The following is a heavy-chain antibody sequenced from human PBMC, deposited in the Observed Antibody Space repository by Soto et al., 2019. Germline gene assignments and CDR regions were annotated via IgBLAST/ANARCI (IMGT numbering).Heavy chain of an antibody. Sequence: ASVKVSCKASGYTFTSYYMHWVRQAPGQGLEWMGIINPSGGSTSYAQKFQGRVTMTRDTSTSTVYMELSSLRSEDTAVYYCARVSQIYYGSGSYSSFDPWGQGTLVTVSS. CDR1: GYTFTSYY. J-gene: IGHJ5*02. CDR3: ARVSQIYYGSGSYSSFDP. D-gene: IGHD3-10*01. CDR2: INPSGGST. V-gene: IGHV1-46*01.